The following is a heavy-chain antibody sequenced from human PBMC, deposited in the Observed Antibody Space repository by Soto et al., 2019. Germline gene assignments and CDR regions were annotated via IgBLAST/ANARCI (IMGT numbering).Heavy chain of an antibody. Sequence: QVQLVESGGGVVQPGRSLRLSCAASGFTFSSYGMHWVRQAPGKGLEWVAVISCDGSNKYYADSVKGRFTISRDNSKNTLYLQMNSLRAEDTAVYYCAKDSSAYCGGDCYSVFDYWGQGTLVTVSS. D-gene: IGHD2-21*02. CDR1: GFTFSSYG. CDR3: AKDSSAYCGGDCYSVFDY. J-gene: IGHJ4*02. V-gene: IGHV3-30*18. CDR2: ISCDGSNK.